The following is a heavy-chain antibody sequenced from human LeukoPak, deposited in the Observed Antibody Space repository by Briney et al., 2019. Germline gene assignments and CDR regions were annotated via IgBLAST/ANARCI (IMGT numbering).Heavy chain of an antibody. CDR2: ITASSNMI. V-gene: IGHV3-11*01. D-gene: IGHD3-3*01. J-gene: IGHJ4*02. CDR3: ARDSGDPRLYYDFWSGYLDF. CDR1: GFNFGDHY. Sequence: GGSLRLSCAASGFNFGDHYMAWIRQAPGKGLEWILYITASSNMIYYAESVKGRFTISRNNAKNSVFLQMKNLRAEDTAVYFCARDSGDPRLYYDFWSGYLDFWGQGTLVTVSS.